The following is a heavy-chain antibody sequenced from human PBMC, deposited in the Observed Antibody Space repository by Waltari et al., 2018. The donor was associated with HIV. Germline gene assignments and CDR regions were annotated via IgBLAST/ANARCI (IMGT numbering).Heavy chain of an antibody. CDR1: GGSVSSGSYY. D-gene: IGHD3-3*01. V-gene: IGHV4-61*02. Sequence: QVQLQESGPGLVKPSQTLSLTCPVTGGSVSSGSYYWSWIRQPAGKGLEWIGRIYTSGSTNYNPSLKSRVTISVDTSKNQFSLKLSSVTAADTAVYYCAGQYYDFWSAPEDYWGQGTLVTVSS. CDR3: AGQYYDFWSAPEDY. CDR2: IYTSGST. J-gene: IGHJ4*02.